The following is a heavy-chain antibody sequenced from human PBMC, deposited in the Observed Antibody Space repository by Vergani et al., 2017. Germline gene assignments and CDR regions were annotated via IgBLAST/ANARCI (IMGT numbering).Heavy chain of an antibody. D-gene: IGHD3-16*01. Sequence: QVQLVESGGGVVQRGGSLRLSCATSGFTLSHYDMQWIRQGPGKGVEFVAFIQFDGSNQYCADSVKGRFTLSRDFSKNTLYLQMNSLRTDDTATYYCAKHFRGWGIDYWGQGTQVIVSS. V-gene: IGHV3-30*02. J-gene: IGHJ4*02. CDR3: AKHFRGWGIDY. CDR2: IQFDGSNQ. CDR1: GFTLSHYD.